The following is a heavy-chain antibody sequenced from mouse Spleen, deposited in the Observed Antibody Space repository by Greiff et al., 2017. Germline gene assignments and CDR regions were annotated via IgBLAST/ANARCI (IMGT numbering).Heavy chain of an antibody. Sequence: VQLQESGAELVRPGTSVKVSCKASGYAFTNYLIEWVKQRPGQGLEWIGVINPGSGGTNYNEKFKGKATLTADKSSSTAYMQLSSLTSEDSAVYFCARDGNSNAMDYWGQGTSVTVSS. V-gene: IGHV1-54*01. D-gene: IGHD2-1*01. CDR1: GYAFTNYL. CDR3: ARDGNSNAMDY. CDR2: INPGSGGT. J-gene: IGHJ4*01.